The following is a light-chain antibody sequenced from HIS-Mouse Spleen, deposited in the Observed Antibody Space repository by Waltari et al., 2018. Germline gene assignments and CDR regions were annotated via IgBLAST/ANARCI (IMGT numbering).Light chain of an antibody. Sequence: QSALTQPRSVSGSPGQSVTISCTGTSSDVGGYNYVSWYQQHPGKAPKLMIYEVSYRPSGVSNRFSGSKSGNTASLTISGLQAEDEADYYCSSYTSSSRVFGGGTKLTVL. V-gene: IGLV2-14*01. J-gene: IGLJ2*01. CDR2: EVS. CDR1: SSDVGGYNY. CDR3: SSYTSSSRV.